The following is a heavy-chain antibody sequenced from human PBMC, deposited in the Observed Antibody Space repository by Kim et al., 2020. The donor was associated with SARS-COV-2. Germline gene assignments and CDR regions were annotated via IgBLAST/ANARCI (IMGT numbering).Heavy chain of an antibody. J-gene: IGHJ6*01. V-gene: IGHV3-23*01. CDR1: GFSFTNHG. CDR2: ISGSGGST. CDR3: ASEVYSSTFYGMDV. D-gene: IGHD6-13*01. Sequence: GGSLRLSCAASGFSFTNHGMSWVRQAPGKGLEWVAAISGSGGSTYYAGSVKGRFTISRDNWKNTLHLQMDSLRAEDTAVYFCASEVYSSTFYGMDVWGQG.